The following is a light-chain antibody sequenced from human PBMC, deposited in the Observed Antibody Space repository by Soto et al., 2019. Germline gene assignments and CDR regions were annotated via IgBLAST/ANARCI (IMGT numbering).Light chain of an antibody. CDR2: GAS. CDR1: QSVSSN. J-gene: IGKJ5*01. V-gene: IGKV3-15*01. CDR3: HQYDNWPKT. Sequence: EGVVTQSPATLSVSPGERAXXXXXASQSVSSNLAWYQQKPGQAPRLLIYGASTRATGIPARFSGSGSGTEFTLTISSPQSEDFAVYYCHQYDNWPKTFGQGTRLEIK.